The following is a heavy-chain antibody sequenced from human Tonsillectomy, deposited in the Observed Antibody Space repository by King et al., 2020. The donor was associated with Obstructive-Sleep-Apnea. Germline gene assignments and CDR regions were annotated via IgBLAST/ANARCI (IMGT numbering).Heavy chain of an antibody. Sequence: DVQLVESGGGLVQPGGSLRLSCAASGFSFSSNGMSWVRQAPGKGLEWVSGISGSGFSTHYADSVKGRFTILRDNSKNTLYLQMNSLRAEDTAVYYCAKAEGWYYSWGQGTLVTVSS. J-gene: IGHJ5*02. CDR1: GFSFSSNG. V-gene: IGHV3-23*04. D-gene: IGHD2-15*01. CDR2: ISGSGFST. CDR3: AKAEGWYYS.